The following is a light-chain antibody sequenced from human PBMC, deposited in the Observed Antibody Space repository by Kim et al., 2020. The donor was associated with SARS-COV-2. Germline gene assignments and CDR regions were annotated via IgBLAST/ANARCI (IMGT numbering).Light chain of an antibody. Sequence: EIVLTQSPGTLSLSPGEGATLSCRASQSVSSNYLAWYQHKPGQAPRLLIYGASSRATGIPDRFSGSGSGTDFTLTISRLEPEDFAVYYCQQYDSSPYTFGQGTKLEIK. CDR2: GAS. V-gene: IGKV3-20*01. CDR3: QQYDSSPYT. J-gene: IGKJ2*01. CDR1: QSVSSNY.